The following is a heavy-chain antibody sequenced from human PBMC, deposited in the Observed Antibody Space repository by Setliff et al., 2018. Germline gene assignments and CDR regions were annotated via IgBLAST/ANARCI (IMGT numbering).Heavy chain of an antibody. Sequence: ASVKVSCKASGYTFTTYAISWMRQAPGQGLEWMGWINTNTGNPSYAQGFTGRFVFSLDTSVSTAYLQISSLKAEDTALYYCARASRFGTIKYRGDYYMDVWGRGTTVTVSS. J-gene: IGHJ6*03. CDR2: INTNTGNP. CDR1: GYTFTTYA. D-gene: IGHD3-10*01. V-gene: IGHV7-4-1*02. CDR3: ARASRFGTIKYRGDYYMDV.